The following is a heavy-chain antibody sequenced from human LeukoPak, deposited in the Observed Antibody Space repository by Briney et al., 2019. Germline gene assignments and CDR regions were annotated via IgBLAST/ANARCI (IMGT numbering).Heavy chain of an antibody. J-gene: IGHJ4*02. CDR1: GFTFSTYW. V-gene: IGHV3-74*01. CDR3: TLTKGYSGSLSLDY. D-gene: IGHD6-6*01. Sequence: GGSLRLSCAASGFTFSTYWMHWVRQAPGKGLVWVSRINSDGSSTSYADSVKGRFTISRDNAKNTLYLQMNSLRAEDTAVYYCTLTKGYSGSLSLDYWGQGTLVTVSS. CDR2: INSDGSST.